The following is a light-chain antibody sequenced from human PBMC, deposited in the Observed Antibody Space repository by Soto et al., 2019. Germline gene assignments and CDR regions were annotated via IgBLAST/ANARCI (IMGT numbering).Light chain of an antibody. CDR3: SSYTSSSTPYV. V-gene: IGLV2-14*01. CDR2: DVS. J-gene: IGLJ1*01. Sequence: SVLTQPASVSGSPGQSITISCTGTSSDVGGYNYVSWYQQHPGNAPKLMIYDVSNRPSGVSNRFSGSKSGNTASLTISGLQAEDEADYYCSSYTSSSTPYVFGTGTKVTVL. CDR1: SSDVGGYNY.